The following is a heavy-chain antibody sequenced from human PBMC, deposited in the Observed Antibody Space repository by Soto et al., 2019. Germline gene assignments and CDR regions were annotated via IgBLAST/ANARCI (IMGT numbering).Heavy chain of an antibody. CDR3: ARPDGYSGYSLDF. Sequence: QVHLQQWGAGLLKPSETLSLTCAVYGGSFSGYYWTWIRQPPGKGLEWIGEINHRGYTNYSPSLKSRLSISLDTSKNQFSLKLTSVTAAASAVYYCARPDGYSGYSLDFWDQGALVTVSS. V-gene: IGHV4-34*01. D-gene: IGHD5-12*01. CDR2: INHRGYT. J-gene: IGHJ4*02. CDR1: GGSFSGYY.